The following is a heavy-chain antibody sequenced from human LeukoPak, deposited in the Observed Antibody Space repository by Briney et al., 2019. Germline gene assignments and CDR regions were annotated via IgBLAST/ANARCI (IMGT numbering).Heavy chain of an antibody. CDR3: AKDLFDY. CDR2: ISSDGGTK. J-gene: IGHJ4*02. V-gene: IGHV3-30*18. Sequence: GGSLRLSCAASGFTFSTYGMHLVRQAPGKGLEWVAVISSDGGTKYYADSVKGRFTISRDNSKNTLYVQMNSLGPDDTAVYYCAKDLFDYWGQGTLVSVSA. CDR1: GFTFSTYG.